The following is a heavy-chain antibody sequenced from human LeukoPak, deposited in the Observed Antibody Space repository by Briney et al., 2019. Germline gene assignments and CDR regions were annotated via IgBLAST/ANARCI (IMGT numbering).Heavy chain of an antibody. CDR1: DFTFSSYW. CDR3: ARDAGVAAAGSVFDY. CDR2: VKQDGSEK. Sequence: GGSLRLSCAASDFTFSSYWMAWARQAPGKGLEWVANVKQDGSEKYYVDSVKGRFTISRDNPKNSLYLQMNSLRAEDTAVYYCARDAGVAAAGSVFDYWGQGTLVTVSS. V-gene: IGHV3-7*01. D-gene: IGHD6-13*01. J-gene: IGHJ4*02.